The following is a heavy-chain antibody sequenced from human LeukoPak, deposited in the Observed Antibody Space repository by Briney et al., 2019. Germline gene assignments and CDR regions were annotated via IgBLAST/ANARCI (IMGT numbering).Heavy chain of an antibody. CDR2: IGRDGRET. D-gene: IGHD1-26*01. CDR3: ARQYSGSLLFFDY. Sequence: GGSLRLSCAASGFTFRSYWMSWVRQAPGKGLEWVANIGRDGRETKYVDSVKGRFSISRDNTKNSLYLQTNSLRAEDTAVYYCARQYSGSLLFFDYWGQGILVTVSS. CDR1: GFTFRSYW. V-gene: IGHV3-7*01. J-gene: IGHJ4*02.